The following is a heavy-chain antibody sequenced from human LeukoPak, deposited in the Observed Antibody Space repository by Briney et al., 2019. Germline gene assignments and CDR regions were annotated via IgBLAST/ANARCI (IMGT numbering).Heavy chain of an antibody. CDR1: DYTFTNYD. Sequence: ASVKVSCKASDYTFTNYDINWVRQATGQGLEWMGWMNPNSGNTGYAQKFQGRVTITRNTSISTAYMELSSLRSEDTAVYYCARDGVATIISYYFSYMDVWGKGTTVTVSS. V-gene: IGHV1-8*03. D-gene: IGHD5-12*01. CDR2: MNPNSGNT. CDR3: ARDGVATIISYYFSYMDV. J-gene: IGHJ6*03.